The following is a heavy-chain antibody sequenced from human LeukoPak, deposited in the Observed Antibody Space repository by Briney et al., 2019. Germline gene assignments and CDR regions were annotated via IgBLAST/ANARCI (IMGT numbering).Heavy chain of an antibody. CDR3: VRYGIRGCTGTICYTSYFYYGMDV. CDR1: GSIFVDYW. CDR2: IFPHDSDI. J-gene: IGHJ6*02. D-gene: IGHD2-2*02. Sequence: GASLQISCKGSGSIFVDYWIGWVRPLPGKGPERMGIIFPHDSDIKYNPYFQGQVTISVDKSISTAYVHWRSLGAADTAIYYCVRYGIRGCTGTICYTSYFYYGMDVWGQGTTVTVSS. V-gene: IGHV5-51*01.